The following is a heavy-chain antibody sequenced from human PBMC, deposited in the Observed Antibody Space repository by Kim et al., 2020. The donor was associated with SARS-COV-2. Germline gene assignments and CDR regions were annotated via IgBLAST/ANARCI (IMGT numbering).Heavy chain of an antibody. CDR1: GGTFSSYA. J-gene: IGHJ5*02. D-gene: IGHD4-17*01. Sequence: SVKVSCKASGGTFSSYAISWVRQAPGQGLEWMGGIIPIFGTANYAQKFQGRVTITADESTSTAYMELSSLRSEDTAVYYCARDLGDYGVQWFDPWGQGTLVTVSS. CDR3: ARDLGDYGVQWFDP. V-gene: IGHV1-69*13. CDR2: IIPIFGTA.